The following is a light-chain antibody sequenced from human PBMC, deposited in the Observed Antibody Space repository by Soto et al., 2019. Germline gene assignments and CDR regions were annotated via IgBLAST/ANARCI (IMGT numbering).Light chain of an antibody. CDR2: EVS. CDR3: SSYTTSSTVV. CDR1: SSDVGGYNF. Sequence: QSVLTRPASVFGSPGQSITISCTGTSSDVGGYNFVSWYQQHPGKAPKLMIYEVSNRPSGVSNRFSGSKSGNTASLTISGLQPEDEADYYCSSYTTSSTVVFGTGTKVTV. J-gene: IGLJ1*01. V-gene: IGLV2-14*03.